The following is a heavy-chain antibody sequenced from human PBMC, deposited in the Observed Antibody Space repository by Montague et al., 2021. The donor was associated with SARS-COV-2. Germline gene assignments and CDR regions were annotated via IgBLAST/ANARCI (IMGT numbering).Heavy chain of an antibody. CDR3: ARLGYGVVPSPILGVGPYCYYYYMDV. V-gene: IGHV4-34*01. Sequence: SETLSLTCAVHGGSFSTYSWNWIRQPPGKGLEWIGEIHHGGSTNYNPSLKSRVTISADTSKNQFSLKLTSVAAADTAVYYCARLGYGVVPSPILGVGPYCYYYYMDVWGKGTTVTVSS. D-gene: IGHD3-10*01. J-gene: IGHJ6*03. CDR2: IHHGGST. CDR1: GGSFSTYS.